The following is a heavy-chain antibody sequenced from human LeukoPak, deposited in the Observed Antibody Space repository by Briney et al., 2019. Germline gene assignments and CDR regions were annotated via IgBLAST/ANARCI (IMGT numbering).Heavy chain of an antibody. CDR1: GGSISSYY. J-gene: IGHJ5*02. D-gene: IGHD6-6*01. CDR3: ARGSIAARPGSWFDP. V-gene: IGHV4-59*01. Sequence: KPSETLSLTCTVSGGSISSYYWSWIRQPPGKGLEWIGYIYYSGSTNYNPSLKSRVTISVDTSKNQFSLKLSSVTAADTAVYYCARGSIAARPGSWFDPWGQGTLVTVSS. CDR2: IYYSGST.